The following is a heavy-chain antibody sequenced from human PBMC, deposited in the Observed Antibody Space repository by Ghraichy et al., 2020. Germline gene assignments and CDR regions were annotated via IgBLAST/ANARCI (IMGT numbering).Heavy chain of an antibody. CDR2: IYHTGST. Sequence: SETLSLTCTVSGGSVSSGSHHWSWIQQPPGKGLEWIGSIYHTGSTNYNPSLKSRVTISVDTSKNQFSLKLRTVTAADTAVYYCARVMTSYCGGDCYSHYFDFWGQGTLVTASS. CDR1: GGSVSSGSHH. D-gene: IGHD2-21*02. CDR3: ARVMTSYCGGDCYSHYFDF. V-gene: IGHV4-61*01. J-gene: IGHJ4*02.